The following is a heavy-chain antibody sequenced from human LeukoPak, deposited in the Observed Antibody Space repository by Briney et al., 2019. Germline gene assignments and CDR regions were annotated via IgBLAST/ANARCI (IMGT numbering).Heavy chain of an antibody. CDR2: IIPIFGTA. J-gene: IGHJ5*02. V-gene: IGHV1-69*13. D-gene: IGHD2-15*01. CDR1: GGTFSSYA. Sequence: ASVKVSCKASGGTFSSYAISWARQAPGQGLEWMGGIIPIFGTANYAQKFQGRVTITADESTSTAYMELSSLRSEDTAVYYCAREVVVAATNWFNPWGQGTLVTVSS. CDR3: AREVVVAATNWFNP.